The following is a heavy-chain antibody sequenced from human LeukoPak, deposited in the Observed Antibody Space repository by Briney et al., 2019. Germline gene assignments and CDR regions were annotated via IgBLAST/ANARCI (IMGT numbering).Heavy chain of an antibody. CDR2: ISYDGSNK. Sequence: GGSLRLSCAASGFTFSSYGMHWVRQAPGKGLEWVAVISYDGSNKYYADSVKGRFTISRDNSKNTLYLQMNSLRAEDTAVYYCARDPRKGSFDYWGQGTLVTVSS. CDR3: ARDPRKGSFDY. CDR1: GFTFSSYG. V-gene: IGHV3-30*03. J-gene: IGHJ4*02.